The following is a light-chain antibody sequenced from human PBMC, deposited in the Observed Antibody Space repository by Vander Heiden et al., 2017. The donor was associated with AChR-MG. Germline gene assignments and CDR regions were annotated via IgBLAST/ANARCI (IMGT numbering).Light chain of an antibody. Sequence: EIVLTQSPGTLSLSPGETATLSCTATQSISSSSLAWYQQQPGQAPRLLISGASSRATGIPDRFSGSGSGTDFTLTISRLEPEDFAVYYCQQYGTSPFRFGQGTKLEIK. V-gene: IGKV3-20*01. CDR3: QQYGTSPFR. J-gene: IGKJ2*01. CDR1: QSISSSS. CDR2: GAS.